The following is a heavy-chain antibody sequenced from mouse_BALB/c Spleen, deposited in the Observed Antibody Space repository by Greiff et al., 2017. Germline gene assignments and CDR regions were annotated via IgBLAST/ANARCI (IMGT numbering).Heavy chain of an antibody. CDR1: GFTFSSYG. V-gene: IGHV5-6-3*01. CDR2: INSNGGST. CDR3: ARDLYYGYVGSYAMDY. Sequence: EVMLVESGGGLVQPGGPLKLSCAASGFTFSSYGMSWVRQTPDKRLELVATINSNGGSTYYPDSVKGRFTISRDNAKNTLYLQMSSLKSEDTAMYYCARDLYYGYVGSYAMDYWGQGTSVTVSS. J-gene: IGHJ4*01. D-gene: IGHD2-2*01.